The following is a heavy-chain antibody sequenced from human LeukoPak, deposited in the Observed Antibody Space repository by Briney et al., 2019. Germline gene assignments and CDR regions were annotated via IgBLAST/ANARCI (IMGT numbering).Heavy chain of an antibody. CDR2: INPNSGGT. CDR3: ARGGNTDYGDYGMDV. Sequence: SVKLSCKASGYTFTGYYIHSVRQAPGQRLEWMGWINPNSGGTNYDQKFQGRVTMTRDTSISTAYLELSRLRSDDTAVYYCARGGNTDYGDYGMDVWGQGTTVTVSS. D-gene: IGHD4-17*01. V-gene: IGHV1-2*02. J-gene: IGHJ6*02. CDR1: GYTFTGYY.